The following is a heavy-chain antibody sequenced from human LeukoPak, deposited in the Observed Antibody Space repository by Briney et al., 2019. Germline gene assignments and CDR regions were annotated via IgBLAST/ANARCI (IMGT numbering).Heavy chain of an antibody. V-gene: IGHV3-64*01. J-gene: IGHJ6*03. CDR2: ISYNGGST. CDR3: VRGAGHSFYFYMDV. CDR1: GFTFSDFA. Sequence: GGSLRLSCAASGFTFSDFAMHWVRQAPGKGLEYVSGISYNGGSTNYANSVKGRFTISRDNSKNTQYLQMGSLRGEDMAVYYCVRGAGHSFYFYMDVWGKGTTVTVSS. D-gene: IGHD2-21*01.